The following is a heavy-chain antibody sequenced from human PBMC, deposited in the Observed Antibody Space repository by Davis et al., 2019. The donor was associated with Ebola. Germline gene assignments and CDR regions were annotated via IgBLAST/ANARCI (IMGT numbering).Heavy chain of an antibody. CDR2: IYSGGST. Sequence: PGGSLRLSCAASGFTVSSNYMSWVRQAPGKGLEWVSVIYSGGSTYYADSVKGRFTISRHNSKNTLYPQMNSLRAEDTAVYYCARYCSSTSCYTRGFDYWGQGTLVTVSS. D-gene: IGHD2-2*02. V-gene: IGHV3-53*04. CDR3: ARYCSSTSCYTRGFDY. CDR1: GFTVSSNY. J-gene: IGHJ4*02.